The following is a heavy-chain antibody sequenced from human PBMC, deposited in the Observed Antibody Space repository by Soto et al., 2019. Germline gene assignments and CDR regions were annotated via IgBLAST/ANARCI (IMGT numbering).Heavy chain of an antibody. D-gene: IGHD2-2*03. CDR1: GGSFSGYY. V-gene: IGHV4-34*01. CDR3: ARLNGYCISTNCHSYYGMDV. CDR2: INHSGST. J-gene: IGHJ6*01. Sequence: PSETLSLTCAVYGGSFSGYYWTWIRQPPGTGLEWIGEINHSGSTNYNPSLKSRVTISVDTSKNQFSLKLTSVTAADTAVYYCARLNGYCISTNCHSYYGMDVWGQGTTVT.